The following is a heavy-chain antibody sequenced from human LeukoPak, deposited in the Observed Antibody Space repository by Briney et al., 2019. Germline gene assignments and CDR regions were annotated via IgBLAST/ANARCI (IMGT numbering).Heavy chain of an antibody. Sequence: ASVKVSCKASGYTFTGYYMHWVRQAPGQGPEWMGRINPNSGGTNYAQKFQGRVTMTSDTFISTAYMELSRLRSDDTAVYYCARVHTVYYGMDVWGQGTTVTVSS. CDR3: ARVHTVYYGMDV. V-gene: IGHV1-2*06. D-gene: IGHD2-2*02. J-gene: IGHJ6*02. CDR1: GYTFTGYY. CDR2: INPNSGGT.